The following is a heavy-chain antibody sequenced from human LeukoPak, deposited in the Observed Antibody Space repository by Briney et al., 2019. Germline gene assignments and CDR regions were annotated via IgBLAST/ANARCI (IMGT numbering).Heavy chain of an antibody. J-gene: IGHJ3*02. CDR2: MNPNSGNT. D-gene: IGHD1-1*01. Sequence: ASVKVSCKASGYTFTSYDINWVRQATGQGLEWMGWMNPNSGNTGYAQKFQGRVTITRNTSISTAYMELSSLRSEDTAVYYCARGRRLHNRFDIWGQGTMVTVSS. CDR3: ARGRRLHNRFDI. V-gene: IGHV1-8*03. CDR1: GYTFTSYD.